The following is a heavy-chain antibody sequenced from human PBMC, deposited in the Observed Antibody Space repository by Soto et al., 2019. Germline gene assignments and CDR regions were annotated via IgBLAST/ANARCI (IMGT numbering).Heavy chain of an antibody. J-gene: IGHJ4*02. CDR2: ISYDGSNK. CDR1: GLTFSSYG. D-gene: IGHD3-16*01. Sequence: QVQLVESGGGVVQPGRSLRLSCAASGLTFSSYGMHWVRQAPGKGLEWVAVISYDGSNKYYADSVKGRFTISRDNSKNTLYLQINSLRAEDTAVYYCAKALYDYVWGSLDYWGQGTLVTVSS. CDR3: AKALYDYVWGSLDY. V-gene: IGHV3-30*18.